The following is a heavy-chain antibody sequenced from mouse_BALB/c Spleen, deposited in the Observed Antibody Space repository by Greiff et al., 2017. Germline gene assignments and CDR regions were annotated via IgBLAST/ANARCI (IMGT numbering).Heavy chain of an antibody. D-gene: IGHD1-1*01. CDR3: AREGTTVVPYFDY. CDR2: ISNLAYSI. Sequence: EVNVVESGGGLVQPGGSRKLSCAASGFTFSDYGMAWVRQAPGKGPEWVAFISNLAYSIYYADTVTGRFTISRENAKNTLYLEMSSLRSEDTAMYYCAREGTTVVPYFDYWGQGTTLTVSS. CDR1: GFTFSDYG. J-gene: IGHJ2*01. V-gene: IGHV5-15*02.